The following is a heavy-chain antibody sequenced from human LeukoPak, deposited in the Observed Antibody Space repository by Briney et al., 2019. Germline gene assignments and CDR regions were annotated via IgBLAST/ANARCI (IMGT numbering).Heavy chain of an antibody. CDR2: ISWDGGST. Sequence: PGGSLRHSCAASGFTFDNYTMHWVRQAPGKGLEWVSLISWDGGSTYYADSVKGRFTISRDNSKNSLYLQMNSLRTEDTALYYCAKDIRPHSGSYVYWGQGTLVTVSS. J-gene: IGHJ4*02. CDR1: GFTFDNYT. V-gene: IGHV3-43*01. CDR3: AKDIRPHSGSYVY. D-gene: IGHD1-26*01.